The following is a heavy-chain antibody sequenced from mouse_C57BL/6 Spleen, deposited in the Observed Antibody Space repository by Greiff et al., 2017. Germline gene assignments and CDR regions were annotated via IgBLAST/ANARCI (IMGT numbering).Heavy chain of an antibody. Sequence: EVQVVESGPELVKPGASVKISCKASGYSFTGYYMNWVKQSPEKSLEWIGEINPSTGGTTYNQKFKAKATLTVDKSSSTAYMQLKSLTSEDSAVYYCARYGYYGFDYWGQGTTLTVSS. V-gene: IGHV1-42*01. D-gene: IGHD1-1*01. CDR1: GYSFTGYY. CDR3: ARYGYYGFDY. CDR2: INPSTGGT. J-gene: IGHJ2*01.